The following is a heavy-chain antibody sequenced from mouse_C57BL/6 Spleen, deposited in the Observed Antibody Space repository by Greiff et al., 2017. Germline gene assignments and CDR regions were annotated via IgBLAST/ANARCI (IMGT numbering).Heavy chain of an antibody. J-gene: IGHJ2*01. CDR3: ARYYYGSRNDY. CDR2: IHPNSGST. CDR1: GYTFTSYW. V-gene: IGHV1-64*01. Sequence: QVQLQQPGAELVKPGASVKLSCKASGYTFTSYWMHWVKQRPGQGLEWIGMIHPNSGSTNYNEKFKSKATLTVDKSSSTAYMQLSSLTSEDSAVYYCARYYYGSRNDYWGQGTTLTVSS. D-gene: IGHD1-1*01.